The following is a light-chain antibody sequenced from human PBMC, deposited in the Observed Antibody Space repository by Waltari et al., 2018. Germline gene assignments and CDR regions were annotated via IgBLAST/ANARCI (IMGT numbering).Light chain of an antibody. CDR2: GAS. CDR3: QQYNNWPLYT. CDR1: QSVSSN. V-gene: IGKV3-15*01. J-gene: IGKJ2*01. Sequence: EIVMTQSPPTLSVSPAARATLSCRASQSVSSNLAWYQQKPGQAPRLLIYGASTRATGIPARFSGSGSGTEFTLTISSLQSEDFAVYYCQQYNNWPLYTFGQGTKLEIK.